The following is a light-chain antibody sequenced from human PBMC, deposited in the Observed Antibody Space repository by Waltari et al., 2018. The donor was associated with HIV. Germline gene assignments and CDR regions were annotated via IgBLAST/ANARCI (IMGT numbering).Light chain of an antibody. CDR1: NSAFGISNY. CDR3: SSYTSNDTVL. CDR2: EVV. J-gene: IGLJ2*01. Sequence: HSALTQPASVSASPGQSITISCTGPNSAFGISNYVSWYQQHPGKVPKVILYEVVGRPSGVSHRFSGSQSGNTASLTISGLQAEDEADYYCSSYTSNDTVLFGGGTKVTVL. V-gene: IGLV2-14*01.